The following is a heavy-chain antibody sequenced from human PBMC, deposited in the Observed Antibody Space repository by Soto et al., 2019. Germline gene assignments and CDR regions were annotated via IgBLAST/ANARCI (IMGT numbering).Heavy chain of an antibody. J-gene: IGHJ6*04. CDR1: GFTLSGRS. D-gene: IGHD3-10*01. CDR3: ARGGFGADV. CDR2: IDNAGTDS. V-gene: IGHV3-74*02. Sequence: EVQLVESGGGLVQPGGSLRLSCAASGFTLSGRSMHWVRQAPGKGLVWVSGIDNAGTDSTYADSVKGRFTSSRDNAKNMLYLQMNSLICEDTAVFYCARGGFGADVWGKGTTVTVSS.